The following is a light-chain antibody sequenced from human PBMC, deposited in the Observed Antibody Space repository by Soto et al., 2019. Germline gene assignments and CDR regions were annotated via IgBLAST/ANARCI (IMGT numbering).Light chain of an antibody. J-gene: IGKJ1*01. Sequence: EIVMTQSPATLSVSPGERATLSCRASQSVSSNLAWYQQKPGQAPRLLIYGASTRATGIPATFSGSGSGTEFTLTISSLQSEDFAFYYCQQYNTWPRTFGQGTKVEIK. CDR1: QSVSSN. CDR3: QQYNTWPRT. CDR2: GAS. V-gene: IGKV3-15*01.